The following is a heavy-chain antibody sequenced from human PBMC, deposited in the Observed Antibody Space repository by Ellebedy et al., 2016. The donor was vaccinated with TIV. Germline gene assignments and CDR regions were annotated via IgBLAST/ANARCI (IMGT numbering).Heavy chain of an antibody. V-gene: IGHV3-23*01. CDR3: AKDKVFGDSKWEIDV. CDR2: VSPTGTRT. D-gene: IGHD4-17*01. Sequence: PGGSLRLSCAASGFSFSSYGMSWVRQAPGKGLEWVSTVSPTGTRTYYADSVEGRFIISRDNSKKTLYLQMNSLRAEDTAVYYCAKDKVFGDSKWEIDVWGQGTTVTVSS. CDR1: GFSFSSYG. J-gene: IGHJ6*02.